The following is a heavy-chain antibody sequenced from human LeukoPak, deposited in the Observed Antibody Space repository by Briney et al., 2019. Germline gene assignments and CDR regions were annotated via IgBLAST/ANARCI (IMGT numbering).Heavy chain of an antibody. D-gene: IGHD1-20*01. CDR2: ISAYNGNT. CDR3: ARDLTGTTNHSLYYYYYMDV. CDR1: GGTFSSYA. J-gene: IGHJ6*03. Sequence: GASVKVSCKASGGTFSSYAISWVRQAPGQGLEWMGWISAYNGNTNYAQKLQGRVTMTTDTSTSTAYMELRSLRSDDTAVYYCARDLTGTTNHSLYYYYYMDVWGKGTTVTVSS. V-gene: IGHV1-18*01.